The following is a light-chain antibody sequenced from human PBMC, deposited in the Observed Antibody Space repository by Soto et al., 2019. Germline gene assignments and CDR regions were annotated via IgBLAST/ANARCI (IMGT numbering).Light chain of an antibody. V-gene: IGKV3-15*01. CDR2: GAS. CDR3: QQYGSSPFT. J-gene: IGKJ3*01. Sequence: DILMTQSPATLSLSPGERATLSCRASQSVSSNLAWYQQKPGQAPRLLIYGASTRATGIPARFSGSGSGTEFTLTISSLQSEDFAVYYCQQYGSSPFTFGPGTKVDIK. CDR1: QSVSSN.